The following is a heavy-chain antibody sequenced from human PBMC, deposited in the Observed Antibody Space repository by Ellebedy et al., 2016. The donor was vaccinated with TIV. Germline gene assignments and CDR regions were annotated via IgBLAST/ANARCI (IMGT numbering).Heavy chain of an antibody. Sequence: GESLKISCAASGFTFSNYGVHWVRQAPGKGLEWVAVISHDGSNEYYADSVKGRFTISRDNYKNTLYLQMNSRRVEDTSMYYCAKIPIYYGSGSYLGGWGQGTLVTVSS. CDR1: GFTFSNYG. CDR2: ISHDGSNE. CDR3: AKIPIYYGSGSYLGG. D-gene: IGHD3-10*01. V-gene: IGHV3-30*18. J-gene: IGHJ4*02.